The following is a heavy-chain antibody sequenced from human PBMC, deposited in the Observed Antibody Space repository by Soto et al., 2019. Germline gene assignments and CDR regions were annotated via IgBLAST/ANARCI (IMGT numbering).Heavy chain of an antibody. J-gene: IGHJ4*02. CDR3: TTDEMVRGVIILD. CDR1: GFTFSNAW. Sequence: GGSLRLSCAASGFTFSNAWMSWVRQAPGKGLEWVGRIKSKTDGGTTDYAAPVKGRFTISRDDSKNTLYLQMNSLKTEDTAVYYCTTDEMVRGVIILDWGQGTLVTVSS. D-gene: IGHD3-10*01. CDR2: IKSKTDGGTT. V-gene: IGHV3-15*01.